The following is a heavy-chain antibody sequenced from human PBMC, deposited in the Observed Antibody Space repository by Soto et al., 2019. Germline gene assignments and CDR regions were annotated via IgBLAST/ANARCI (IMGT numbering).Heavy chain of an antibody. V-gene: IGHV3-23*01. CDR2: IHGGGNSA. D-gene: IGHD3-16*02. CDR3: AKARGRYTTSCNLDY. Sequence: VQLLESVGDLVQQGRSKRLSCAASGFTFTSYAMSWVRKAPGKGLAWVSVIHGGGNSAYYPDSVKGGFTIPSDTSKNTLYLQMSRLRGEDTDVYYCAKARGRYTTSCNLDYWGQGTMVTVSS. J-gene: IGHJ4*02. CDR1: GFTFTSYA.